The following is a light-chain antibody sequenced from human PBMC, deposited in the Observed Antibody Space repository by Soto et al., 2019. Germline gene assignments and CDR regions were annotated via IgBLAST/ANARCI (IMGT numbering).Light chain of an antibody. V-gene: IGKV1-39*01. CDR1: QSINNC. CDR3: EQGFNAPNT. CDR2: AAS. Sequence: DIQMTQSPSSLSASVGDRVTITCRASQSINNCLNWYQQKPGKAPKLLIYAASSLQSGVPSRFSGSVSGTHFTRTIGSLQPEDFATYDCEQGFNAPNTVGPGTKVDSK. J-gene: IGKJ3*01.